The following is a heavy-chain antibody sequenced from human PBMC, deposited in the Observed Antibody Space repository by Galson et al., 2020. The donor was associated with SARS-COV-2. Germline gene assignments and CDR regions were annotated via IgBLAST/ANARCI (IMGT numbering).Heavy chain of an antibody. CDR2: INHSGSS. V-gene: IGHV4-34*01. D-gene: IGHD3-10*01. J-gene: IGHJ6*02. CDR3: AKRNELVWFGQLLLSNYNYGGGV. CDR1: GGSFSGYY. Sequence: SQTLSLTCAVYGGSFSGYYWTWIRQPPGKGLEWIGEINHSGSSNYNPSLKSRVTMSLDTSKNQFSLKLSPLTAADTGIYYRAKRNELVWFGQLLLSNYNYGGGVWGQGTTVTV.